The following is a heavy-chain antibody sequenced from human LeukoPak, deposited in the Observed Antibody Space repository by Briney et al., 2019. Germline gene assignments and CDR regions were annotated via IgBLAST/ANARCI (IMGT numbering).Heavy chain of an antibody. J-gene: IGHJ6*02. CDR2: IYIDGIT. Sequence: SETLSLTCTVSGGSIRTDGSYWAWIRQPPGKGLEWIGSIYIDGITHYNSSLQSRVTLSIDTSKDHFSLRLTSVTAADTAVFYCARLFTRAWEYRYGMDVWGQGTAVTVSS. CDR1: GGSIRTDGSY. D-gene: IGHD1-26*01. V-gene: IGHV4-39*02. CDR3: ARLFTRAWEYRYGMDV.